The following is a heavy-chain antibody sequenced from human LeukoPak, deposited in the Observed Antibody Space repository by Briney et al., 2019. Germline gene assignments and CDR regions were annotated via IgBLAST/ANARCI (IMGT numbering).Heavy chain of an antibody. V-gene: IGHV3-53*04. CDR2: IYSGGST. CDR1: GFTVSSNY. Sequence: GGSLRLSCAASGFTVSSNYMSWVRQAPGKGLEWVSVIYSGGSTYYADSVKGRFTISRHNSKNTLYLQMNSLRAEDTAVYYCARGSVEMATINAFDIWGQGTMVAVSS. D-gene: IGHD5-24*01. CDR3: ARGSVEMATINAFDI. J-gene: IGHJ3*02.